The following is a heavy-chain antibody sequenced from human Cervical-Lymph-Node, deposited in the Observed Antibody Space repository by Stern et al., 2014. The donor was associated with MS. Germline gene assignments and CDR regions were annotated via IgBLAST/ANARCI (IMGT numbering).Heavy chain of an antibody. Sequence: EVQLVESGPEVKKPGESLRISCKASGYSFPVFWIGWGRQMSGRGLEWMGIIYPGDAETRYSPSFQGQVTMSVDLSTTTAYLQWRSLKASDTAIYYCARRDMSTTRYFDSWGQGTLVTVPS. J-gene: IGHJ4*02. CDR3: ARRDMSTTRYFDS. D-gene: IGHD5-24*01. CDR1: GYSFPVFW. V-gene: IGHV5-51*01. CDR2: IYPGDAET.